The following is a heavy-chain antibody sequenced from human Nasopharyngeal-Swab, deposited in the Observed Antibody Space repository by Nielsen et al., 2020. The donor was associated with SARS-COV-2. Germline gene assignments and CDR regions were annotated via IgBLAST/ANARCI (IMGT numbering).Heavy chain of an antibody. CDR1: GFTFTCSG. V-gene: IGHV1-18*01. J-gene: IGHJ5*02. CDR2: ISAYNGNT. CDR3: ARVGRYGWFDP. D-gene: IGHD1-26*01. Sequence: ASVKVSCKASGFTFTCSGFSWVRQAPGQGLEWMGWISAYNGNTNYAQKLQGRVTMTTDTSTSTAYMELRSLRSDDTAVYYCARVGRYGWFDPWGQGTLVTVSS.